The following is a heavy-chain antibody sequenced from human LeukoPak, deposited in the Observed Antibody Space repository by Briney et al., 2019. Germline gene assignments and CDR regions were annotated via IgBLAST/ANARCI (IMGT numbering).Heavy chain of an antibody. CDR1: GFSIRSNNW. J-gene: IGHJ4*02. Sequence: SETLSLTCVVSGFSIRSNNWWGWIRQPPGKGLEWIGSIYYSGNTYYNASLKSQVSISIDTSKNQFSLRLTSVTAADTAVYYCARQTGSGLFILPGGQGTLVTVSS. CDR3: ARQTGSGLFILP. CDR2: IYYSGNT. D-gene: IGHD3/OR15-3a*01. V-gene: IGHV4-39*01.